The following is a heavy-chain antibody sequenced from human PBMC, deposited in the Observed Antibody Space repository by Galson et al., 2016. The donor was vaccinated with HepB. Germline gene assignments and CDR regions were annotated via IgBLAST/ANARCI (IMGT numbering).Heavy chain of an antibody. CDR3: ARAVMLGRGMDV. J-gene: IGHJ6*02. D-gene: IGHD3-10*01. CDR2: TFYRSTWEN. V-gene: IGHV6-1*01. Sequence: CAISGDSVYNNGAAWDWIRQSPSRGLEWLGRTFYRSTWENHYAGSVINRITISPDTSRNQFSLHLHSLTPEDTAVYYCARAVMLGRGMDVWGQGTTVTVSS. CDR1: GDSVYNNGAA.